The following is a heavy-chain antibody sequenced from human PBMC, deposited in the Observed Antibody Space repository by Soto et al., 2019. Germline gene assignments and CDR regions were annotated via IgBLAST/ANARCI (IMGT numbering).Heavy chain of an antibody. CDR1: GFTFSSYC. V-gene: IGHV3-74*01. Sequence: EVQLVESGGGVVQPGGSLRLSCAASGFTFSSYCMHWVRQAPGKGLVWVSRVNPDGSDTSYADSVKGRFTISRDNAKNTLYLQMNRLTAADTAVYYCARVAVSSYSFDYWGQGTLLTVSS. D-gene: IGHD6-19*01. J-gene: IGHJ4*02. CDR3: ARVAVSSYSFDY. CDR2: VNPDGSDT.